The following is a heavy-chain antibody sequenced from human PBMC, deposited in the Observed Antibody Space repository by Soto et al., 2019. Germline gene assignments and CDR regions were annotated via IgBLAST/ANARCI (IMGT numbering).Heavy chain of an antibody. CDR1: GDSIGSNVW. J-gene: IGHJ4*02. CDR2: VYHNGLT. CDR3: ARDAALPGEADRFDY. Sequence: SESLSLTCDVAGDSIGSNVWWSWVRQPPGKGLEWIGEVYHNGLTDYNPSLRGRSTMSADMSNNQFSLRVTSVTDADTAIYYCARDAALPGEADRFDYWGQGALVTVSS. V-gene: IGHV4-4*02. D-gene: IGHD2-15*01.